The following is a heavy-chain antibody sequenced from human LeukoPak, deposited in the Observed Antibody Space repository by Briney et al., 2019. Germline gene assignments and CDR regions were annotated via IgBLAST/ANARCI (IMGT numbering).Heavy chain of an antibody. D-gene: IGHD2/OR15-2a*01. V-gene: IGHV3-23*01. J-gene: IGHJ4*02. CDR3: AETMGNIDLDY. CDR2: ISGSGGT. CDR1: GFTFNGYA. Sequence: PGGSLRLSCAASGFTFNGYAMSWVRQAPGKGLEWVSKISGSGGTYYADSVKGRFTISRDNSKNTLYLQMSSLRVEDTAVYYCAETMGNIDLDYWGQGTLVTVSS.